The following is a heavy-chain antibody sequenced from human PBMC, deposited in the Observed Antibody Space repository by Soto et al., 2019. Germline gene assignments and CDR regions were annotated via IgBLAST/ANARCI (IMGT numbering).Heavy chain of an antibody. D-gene: IGHD2-2*01. CDR3: AKDLFVVPAATKEVDWFDP. V-gene: IGHV3-23*01. J-gene: IGHJ5*02. Sequence: EVQLLESGGGLVQPGGSLRLSCAASGFTFSSYAMSWVRQAPGKGLEWVSAISGSGGSTYYADSVKGRFTISRDNSKNTLYLQMNSLRAEDTAVYYCAKDLFVVPAATKEVDWFDPWCQGTLVTVSS. CDR2: ISGSGGST. CDR1: GFTFSSYA.